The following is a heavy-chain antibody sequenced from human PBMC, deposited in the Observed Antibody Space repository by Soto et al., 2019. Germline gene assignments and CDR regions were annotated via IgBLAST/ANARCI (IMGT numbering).Heavy chain of an antibody. Sequence: GGSLRLSCAASGFTFSSYAMSWVRQAPGKGLEWVSTISDSGSTYYADSVKGRFTISRDISKNTLYVQMSSLRAEDTAVYYCARLARAVYYYGSGSPSSYYYYYMDVWGKGTTVTVSS. CDR3: ARLARAVYYYGSGSPSSYYYYYMDV. J-gene: IGHJ6*03. D-gene: IGHD3-10*01. CDR1: GFTFSSYA. V-gene: IGHV3-23*01. CDR2: ISDSGST.